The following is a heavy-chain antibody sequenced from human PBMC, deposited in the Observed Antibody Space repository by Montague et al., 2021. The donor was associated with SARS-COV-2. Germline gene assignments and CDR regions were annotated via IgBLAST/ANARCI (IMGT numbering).Heavy chain of an antibody. D-gene: IGHD3-22*01. CDR2: IWYDGSNK. J-gene: IGHJ6*02. V-gene: IGHV3-33*01. CDR3: ARDVYYYDSSGYYYGRYYYYGMDV. CDR1: GFTFSSYG. Sequence: SLRLSCAASGFTFSSYGMRWVRQAPGKGLEWVAVIWYDGSNKYYADSVXCLFTISRDNSKNTLYLQMNSLRAEDTAVYYCARDVYYYDSSGYYYGRYYYYGMDVWGQGTTVTVSS.